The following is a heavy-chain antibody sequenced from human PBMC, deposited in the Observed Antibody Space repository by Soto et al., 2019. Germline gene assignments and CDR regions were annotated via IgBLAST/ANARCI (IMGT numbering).Heavy chain of an antibody. D-gene: IGHD3-10*02. J-gene: IGHJ5*02. CDR3: ARPVFGEDQGWFDP. CDR2: IYYSGST. Sequence: SETLSLTCTVSGGSISSSSYYWGWIRQPPGKGLEWIGSIYYSGSTYYNPSLKSRVTISVDTSKNQFSLKLSSVTAADTAVYYCARPVFGEDQGWFDPWGQGALVTVSS. CDR1: GGSISSSSYY. V-gene: IGHV4-39*01.